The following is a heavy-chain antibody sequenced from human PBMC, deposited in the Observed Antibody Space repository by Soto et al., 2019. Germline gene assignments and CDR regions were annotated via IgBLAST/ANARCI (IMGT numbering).Heavy chain of an antibody. J-gene: IGHJ6*02. Sequence: ASVKVSCKASGYTFTSYGISWVRQAPGQGLEWMGWINPNSGGTNYAQKFQGWVTMTRDTSISTAYMELSRLRSDDTAVYYCAGQPTAGSYYDLGSYYYYYAMDVWGQGTTVTVS. V-gene: IGHV1-2*04. D-gene: IGHD3-10*01. CDR2: INPNSGGT. CDR1: GYTFTSYG. CDR3: AGQPTAGSYYDLGSYYYYYAMDV.